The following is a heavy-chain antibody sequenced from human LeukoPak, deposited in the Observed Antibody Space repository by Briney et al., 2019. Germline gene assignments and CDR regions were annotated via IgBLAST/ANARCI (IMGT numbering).Heavy chain of an antibody. Sequence: ASVKVSCKASGGTCSSYAISWVRQAPGQGLEWMGGIIPIFGTANYAQKFRGRVTITTDESTSTAYMELSSLRSEDTAVYYCAREYYYDSSGYYDYWGQGTLVTVSS. D-gene: IGHD3-22*01. CDR2: IIPIFGTA. CDR1: GGTCSSYA. J-gene: IGHJ4*02. CDR3: AREYYYDSSGYYDY. V-gene: IGHV1-69*05.